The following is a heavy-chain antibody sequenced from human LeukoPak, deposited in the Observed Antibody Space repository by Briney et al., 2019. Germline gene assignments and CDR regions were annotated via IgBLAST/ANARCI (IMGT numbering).Heavy chain of an antibody. D-gene: IGHD3-9*01. V-gene: IGHV4-59*01. Sequence: SETLSLTCTASGGSISSYYWSWIRQPPGKGLEWIGYIYYSGSTNYNPSLKSRVTISVDTSKNQFSLKLSSVTAADTAVYYCARAQRYFDWPIGGFDYWGQGTLVAVSS. CDR1: GGSISSYY. J-gene: IGHJ4*02. CDR3: ARAQRYFDWPIGGFDY. CDR2: IYYSGST.